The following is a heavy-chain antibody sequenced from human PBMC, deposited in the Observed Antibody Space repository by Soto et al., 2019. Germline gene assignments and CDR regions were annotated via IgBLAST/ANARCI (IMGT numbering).Heavy chain of an antibody. CDR2: IYPGDSDT. D-gene: IGHD4-4*01. J-gene: IGHJ6*02. CDR1: GYSFTSYW. CDR3: ARHPTFLAYYYYYGMDV. V-gene: IGHV5-51*01. Sequence: GESLKISCKGSGYSFTSYWIGWVRQMPGKGLEWMGIIYPGDSDTRYSPSFQGQVTISADKSISTAYLQWSSLKASDTAMYYCARHPTFLAYYYYYGMDVWGQGTTVTVSS.